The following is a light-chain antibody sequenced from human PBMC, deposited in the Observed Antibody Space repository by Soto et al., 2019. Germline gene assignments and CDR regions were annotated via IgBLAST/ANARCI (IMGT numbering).Light chain of an antibody. CDR1: QSVSSSS. Sequence: EIVLTQSPGTLSLSPGERATLSFRASQSVSSSSLAWYQQNPGQAPRLLIYEASSRATGIPDRFSGSGSGTDFTLTISRLEPEDFAVYYCQQYRTFGQGTKVDIK. CDR2: EAS. CDR3: QQYRT. V-gene: IGKV3-20*01. J-gene: IGKJ1*01.